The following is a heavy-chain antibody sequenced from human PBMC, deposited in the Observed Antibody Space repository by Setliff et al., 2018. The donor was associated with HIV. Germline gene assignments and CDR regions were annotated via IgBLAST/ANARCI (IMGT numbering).Heavy chain of an antibody. Sequence: SETLSLTCIVSRGSISSTSHYWGWVRQSPGRRLEWIGSIYYSGRTYYNPSLKSRVTMSVDTSTNQFSLDLTSVTAADTAVYYCALRDSSGWYNYFMDVWGKGTTVTVSS. CDR2: IYYSGRT. V-gene: IGHV4-39*07. D-gene: IGHD6-19*01. CDR1: RGSISSTSHY. CDR3: ALRDSSGWYNYFMDV. J-gene: IGHJ6*03.